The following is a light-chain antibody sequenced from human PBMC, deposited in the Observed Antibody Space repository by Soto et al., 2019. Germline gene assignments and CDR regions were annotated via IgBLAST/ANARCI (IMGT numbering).Light chain of an antibody. Sequence: DIQMTQSPSTLSASVGDRVTITCRASQSINNWLVWYQQKPGIAPKLLMYKASNLESGVTSRFSGRGSGTEFALTISSLQPDDFATYYCQQYNSYPWTFGQGTKVEIK. V-gene: IGKV1-5*03. CDR3: QQYNSYPWT. CDR1: QSINNW. CDR2: KAS. J-gene: IGKJ1*01.